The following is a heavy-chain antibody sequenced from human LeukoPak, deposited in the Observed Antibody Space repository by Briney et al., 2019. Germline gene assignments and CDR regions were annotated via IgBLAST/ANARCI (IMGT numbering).Heavy chain of an antibody. D-gene: IGHD5-24*01. CDR1: GGSISDSSYY. CDR2: IYYSGTT. Sequence: RPSETLSLTCTVSGGSISDSSYYWAWIRQPQGKGLEWTGTIYYSGTTYYNSSLNSRVTISVDMSKNQFSLKLTSVTAADTAVYYCARRGDDYNRRAFDYWGQGILATVSS. CDR3: ARRGDDYNRRAFDY. J-gene: IGHJ4*02. V-gene: IGHV4-39*01.